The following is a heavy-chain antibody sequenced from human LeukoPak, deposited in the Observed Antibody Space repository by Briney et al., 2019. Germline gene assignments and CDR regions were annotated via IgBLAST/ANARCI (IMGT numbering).Heavy chain of an antibody. Sequence: ASVKVSCKASGYTFTSYAMHWVRQAPGQRLEWMGWINAGNGNTKYSQEFQGRVTITRDTSASTAYMELSSLRSEDMAVYYCARDFIAVASTPQYNWFDPWGQGTLVTVSS. CDR3: ARDFIAVASTPQYNWFDP. D-gene: IGHD6-19*01. J-gene: IGHJ5*02. V-gene: IGHV1-3*03. CDR1: GYTFTSYA. CDR2: INAGNGNT.